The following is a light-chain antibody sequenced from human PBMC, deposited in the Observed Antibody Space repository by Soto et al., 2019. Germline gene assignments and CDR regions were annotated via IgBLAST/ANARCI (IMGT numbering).Light chain of an antibody. CDR2: GNS. V-gene: IGLV1-40*01. CDR3: QSYDSSLSGWV. CDR1: SSNIGAGYD. Sequence: QPVLTQPPSVSGAPGQRVTISCTGSSSNIGAGYDVHWYQQLPGTAPKLLIYGNSNRPSGVPDRFSGSESVTSASLAITGLQAEDEADYYCQSYDSSLSGWVFGGGTKLTVL. J-gene: IGLJ3*02.